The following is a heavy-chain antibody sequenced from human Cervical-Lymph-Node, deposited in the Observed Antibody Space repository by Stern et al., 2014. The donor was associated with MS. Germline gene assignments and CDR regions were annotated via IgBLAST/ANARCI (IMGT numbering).Heavy chain of an antibody. CDR1: GFTFSSYG. D-gene: IGHD2-15*01. J-gene: IGHJ4*02. CDR3: ARDGMKTYCSGSSCYLGWFDY. Sequence: VQLVESGGGVVQPGRSLRLSCAASGFTFSSYGLNWVRQAPGKGPEWVAGISNDGSTKYYADSVKGRFTISRDNSKNTLSLEMNSLGTEDTALYYCARDGMKTYCSGSSCYLGWFDYWGQGTLVTVSS. CDR2: ISNDGSTK. V-gene: IGHV3-30*01.